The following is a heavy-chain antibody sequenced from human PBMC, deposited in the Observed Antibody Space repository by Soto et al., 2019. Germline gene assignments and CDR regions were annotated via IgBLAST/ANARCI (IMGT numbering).Heavy chain of an antibody. J-gene: IGHJ6*02. D-gene: IGHD3-22*01. V-gene: IGHV3-30*18. CDR1: GFTFSRYG. Sequence: QVQLVESGGGVVQPGRSLRLSCAASGFTFSRYGMHWVRQAPGKGLECVAVLSYDGSNKYYADSVKGRFTISRDNSKNTLYLQMNSLRAEDTAVYYCAQDSYYDSSPRFYGMDVWGQGTTVTVSS. CDR3: AQDSYYDSSPRFYGMDV. CDR2: LSYDGSNK.